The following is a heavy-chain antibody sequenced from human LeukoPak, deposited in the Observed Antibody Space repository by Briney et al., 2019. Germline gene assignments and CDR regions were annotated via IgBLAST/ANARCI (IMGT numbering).Heavy chain of an antibody. Sequence: GGSLRLSCGASGFTFSNYGMLWVRQAPGKGLDWVAFIRYDGNNKLYADSVKGRFTISRDNSKNTLYLHINSLRAEDTAVYYCASLGVSGSYALYGFDYWGQGTLVTVSS. CDR3: ASLGVSGSYALYGFDY. D-gene: IGHD1-26*01. V-gene: IGHV3-30*02. CDR2: IRYDGNNK. CDR1: GFTFSNYG. J-gene: IGHJ4*02.